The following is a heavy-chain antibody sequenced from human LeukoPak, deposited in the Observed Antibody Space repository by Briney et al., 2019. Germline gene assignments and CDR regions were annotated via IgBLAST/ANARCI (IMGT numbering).Heavy chain of an antibody. CDR3: ARLGEDLAVGVAGYWFDP. CDR2: INPSGGST. D-gene: IGHD2-15*01. Sequence: ASVKVSCKASGDTFTSYYIHSVRHAPGQGLGWVGIINPSGGSTSYAQKFQGRVTMTRDTSTSTVYMELSSLRSEDTAVYYCARLGEDLAVGVAGYWFDPWGQGTLVTVSS. CDR1: GDTFTSYY. V-gene: IGHV1-46*01. J-gene: IGHJ5*02.